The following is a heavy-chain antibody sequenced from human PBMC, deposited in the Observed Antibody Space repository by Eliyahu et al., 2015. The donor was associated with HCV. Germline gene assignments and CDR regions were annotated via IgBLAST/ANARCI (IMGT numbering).Heavy chain of an antibody. J-gene: IGHJ4*02. CDR3: ARETVGYCSGGSCYLGFDY. Sequence: DSVKGRFTISRDNAKNTLYLQMNSLRAEDTAVYYCARETVGYCSGGSCYLGFDYWGQGTLVTVSS. V-gene: IGHV3-74*01. D-gene: IGHD2-15*01.